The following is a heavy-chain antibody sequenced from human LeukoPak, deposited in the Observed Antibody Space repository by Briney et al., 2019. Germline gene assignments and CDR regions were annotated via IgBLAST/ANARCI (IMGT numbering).Heavy chain of an antibody. D-gene: IGHD3-16*01. V-gene: IGHV3-53*01. CDR3: ARGIMGGLAFDY. CDR2: IYSGGDT. CDR1: GFTVSSYY. J-gene: IGHJ4*02. Sequence: GGSLRLSCAASGFTVSSYYMSWVRQAPGKGLKWVSVIYSGGDTYYADSVKGRFTISRDNSKNTLYLQMNSLRAEDTAVYYCARGIMGGLAFDYWGQGTLVTVSS.